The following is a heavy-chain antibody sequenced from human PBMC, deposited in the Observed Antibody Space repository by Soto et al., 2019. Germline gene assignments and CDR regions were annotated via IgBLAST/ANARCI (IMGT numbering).Heavy chain of an antibody. CDR3: ARAYDSSGYSYFQH. CDR1: GGSVSSGSYY. Sequence: QVQLQESGPGLVKPSETLSLTCTVSGGSVSSGSYYWSWIRQPPGKALEWIGYIYYSGSTNYNPSLKSRVTISVDTSKNQFSLKLSSVTAADTAVYYCARAYDSSGYSYFQHWGQGTLVTVSS. J-gene: IGHJ1*01. V-gene: IGHV4-61*01. D-gene: IGHD3-22*01. CDR2: IYYSGST.